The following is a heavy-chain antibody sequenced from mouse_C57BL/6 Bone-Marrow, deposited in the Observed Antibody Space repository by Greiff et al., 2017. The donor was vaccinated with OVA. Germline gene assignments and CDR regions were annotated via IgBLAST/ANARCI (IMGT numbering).Heavy chain of an antibody. CDR2: INPNNGGT. Sequence: EVQLHQSGPELVKPGASVKISCKASGYTFTDYYMNWVKQSHGKSLEWIGDINPNNGGTSYNQKFKGKATLTVDKSSSTAYMELRSLTSEDSAVYYCAREIYYYGSSHWYFDVWGTGTTVTVSS. V-gene: IGHV1-26*01. J-gene: IGHJ1*03. D-gene: IGHD1-1*01. CDR1: GYTFTDYY. CDR3: AREIYYYGSSHWYFDV.